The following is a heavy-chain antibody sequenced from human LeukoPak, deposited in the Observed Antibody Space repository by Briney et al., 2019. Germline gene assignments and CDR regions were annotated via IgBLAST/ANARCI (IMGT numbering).Heavy chain of an antibody. Sequence: SETLSLTCTVSGGSISSYYWSWIRQPPGKGLEWIGYIYYSGSTNYNPSLKSRVTISVDTSKNQFSLKLSSVTAADTAVYYCARTTNYDILTGYTYNWFDPWGQGTLVTVSS. V-gene: IGHV4-59*01. D-gene: IGHD3-9*01. CDR1: GGSISSYY. J-gene: IGHJ5*02. CDR3: ARTTNYDILTGYTYNWFDP. CDR2: IYYSGST.